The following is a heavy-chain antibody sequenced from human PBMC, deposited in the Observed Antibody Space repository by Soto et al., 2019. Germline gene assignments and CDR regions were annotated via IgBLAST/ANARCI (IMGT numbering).Heavy chain of an antibody. Sequence: SETLSLTCAVYGGSFSGYYWSWIRQPPGKGLEWIGEINHSGSTNYNPSLKSRVTIPVDTSKNQFSLKLSSVTAADTAVYYCARGRMVGRFLEWLSRVLDYWGQGTLVTVSS. V-gene: IGHV4-34*01. CDR1: GGSFSGYY. CDR2: INHSGST. J-gene: IGHJ4*02. CDR3: ARGRMVGRFLEWLSRVLDY. D-gene: IGHD3-3*01.